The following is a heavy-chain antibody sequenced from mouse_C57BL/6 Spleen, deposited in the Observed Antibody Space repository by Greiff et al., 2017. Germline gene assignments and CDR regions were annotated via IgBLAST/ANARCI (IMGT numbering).Heavy chain of an antibody. CDR3: TRLELGRGNYFDY. CDR1: GFTFSDAW. D-gene: IGHD4-1*01. J-gene: IGHJ2*01. V-gene: IGHV6-6*01. Sequence: EVKLVESGGGLVQPGGSMKLSCAASGFTFSDAWMDWVRQSPEKGLEWVAEIRNKANNHATYYAESVKGRFTISRDDSKSSVYLQMNSLRAEDTGIYYCTRLELGRGNYFDYWGQGTTLTVSS. CDR2: IRNKANNHAT.